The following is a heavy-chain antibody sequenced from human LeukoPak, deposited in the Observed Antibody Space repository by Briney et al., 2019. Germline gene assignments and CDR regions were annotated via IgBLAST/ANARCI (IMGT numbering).Heavy chain of an antibody. Sequence: PSETLSLTCSVSGDSITYFYWSWIRQAAGKGLEWIGRVSSSGSTDYNASLKSRVTMSVDTSKNQLSLKMISVTAADTAVYYCARDRVGPNWFDPWGQGTLVTVSS. CDR3: ARDRVGPNWFDP. CDR2: VSSSGST. J-gene: IGHJ5*02. V-gene: IGHV4-4*07. CDR1: GDSITYFY. D-gene: IGHD1-26*01.